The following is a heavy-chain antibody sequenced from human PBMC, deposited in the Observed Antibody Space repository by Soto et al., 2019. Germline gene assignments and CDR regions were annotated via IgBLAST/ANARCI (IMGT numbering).Heavy chain of an antibody. J-gene: IGHJ3*02. V-gene: IGHV1-46*01. CDR3: ARTSGYSYGPSDAFDI. CDR2: INPSGGST. D-gene: IGHD5-18*01. CDR1: GYTFTSYY. Sequence: EASVKVSCKASGYTFTSYYMHWVRQAPGQGLEWMGIINPSGGSTNYAQKFQGRVTMTRDTSTSTVYMELSSLRSEDTAVYYCARTSGYSYGPSDAFDIWGQGTLVTVSS.